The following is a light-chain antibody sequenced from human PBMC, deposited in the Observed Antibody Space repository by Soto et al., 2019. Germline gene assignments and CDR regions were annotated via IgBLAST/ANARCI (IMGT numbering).Light chain of an antibody. CDR2: EGS. V-gene: IGLV2-23*01. CDR3: CSYAGSSTAI. J-gene: IGLJ2*01. Sequence: QSALTQPASVSGSPGQSITISCTGTSSDVGSDNLVSWYQQHPGKAPKLMIYEGSKRPSGVSNRFSGSKSGNTASLTISGLQAEDGADYYCCSYAGSSTAIFGGGTKLTVL. CDR1: SSDVGSDNL.